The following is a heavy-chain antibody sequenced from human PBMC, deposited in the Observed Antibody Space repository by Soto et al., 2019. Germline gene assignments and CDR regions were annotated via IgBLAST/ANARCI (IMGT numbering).Heavy chain of an antibody. CDR2: MNPNSGNT. D-gene: IGHD5-12*01. CDR3: ARVAESRDGYNYGVGFAGPLWSEIDY. V-gene: IGHV1-8*01. CDR1: GYTFTSYD. J-gene: IGHJ4*02. Sequence: GASVKVSCKASGYTFTSYDINWVRQATGQGLEWMGWMNPNSGNTGYAQKFQGRVTMTRNTPISTAYMELSSLRSEDTAVYYCARVAESRDGYNYGVGFAGPLWSEIDYWGQGTLVTVS.